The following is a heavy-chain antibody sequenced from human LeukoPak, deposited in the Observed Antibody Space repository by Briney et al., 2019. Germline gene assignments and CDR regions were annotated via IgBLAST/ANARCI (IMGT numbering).Heavy chain of an antibody. V-gene: IGHV3-7*03. Sequence: GGSLRLSCAAAGFTLSSYWMTWVRQAPGKGLEWVANIKQDGSEKYYVDSVKGRFTISRDNAKNSLYLQMNSLRAGDTAVYYCARGYTSDYWGQGTLVTASS. CDR1: GFTLSSYW. CDR3: ARGYTSDY. D-gene: IGHD6-13*01. CDR2: IKQDGSEK. J-gene: IGHJ4*02.